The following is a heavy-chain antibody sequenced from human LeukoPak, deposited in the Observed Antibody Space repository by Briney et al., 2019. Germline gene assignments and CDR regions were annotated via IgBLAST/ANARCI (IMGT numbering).Heavy chain of an antibody. J-gene: IGHJ6*03. D-gene: IGHD5-18*01. CDR2: IWYDGSNK. CDR3: AKEEMDTAMVYYYYYMDV. V-gene: IGHV3-33*06. CDR1: GFTFSSYG. Sequence: GRSLRLSCAASGFTFSSYGMHWVRQAPGKGLEWVAVIWYDGSNKYYADSVKGRFTISRDNSKNTLYLQMNSLRAEDTAVYCCAKEEMDTAMVYYYYYMDVWGKGTTVTVSS.